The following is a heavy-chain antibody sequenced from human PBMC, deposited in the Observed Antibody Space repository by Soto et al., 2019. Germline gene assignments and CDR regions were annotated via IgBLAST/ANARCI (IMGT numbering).Heavy chain of an antibody. CDR2: IKTKAEGETT. Sequence: DVQLVESGGGFVKPGGSLRLSCAASGLTFNDVWMSWVRQAPGKGLEWVGRIKTKAEGETTDYAAPVKGRFTISRDDSKNIVHLEMNNLKTEDTAVYYCTVRGGWLGPWGQGILVTASS. V-gene: IGHV3-15*01. D-gene: IGHD3-22*01. J-gene: IGHJ5*02. CDR3: TVRGGWLGP. CDR1: GLTFNDVW.